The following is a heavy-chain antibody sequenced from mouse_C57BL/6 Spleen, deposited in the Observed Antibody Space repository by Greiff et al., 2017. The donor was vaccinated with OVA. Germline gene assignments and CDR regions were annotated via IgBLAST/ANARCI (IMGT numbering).Heavy chain of an antibody. CDR2: INPSSGYT. V-gene: IGHV1-7*01. CDR1: GYTFTSYW. J-gene: IGHJ4*01. Sequence: QVQLKQSGAELAKPGASVKLSCKASGYTFTSYWMHWVKQRPGQGLEWIGYINPSSGYTKYNQKFKDKATLTADKSSSTAYMQLSSLTYEDSAVYYCARSRDGYYYAMDYWGQGTSGTVSS. D-gene: IGHD2-3*01. CDR3: ARSRDGYYYAMDY.